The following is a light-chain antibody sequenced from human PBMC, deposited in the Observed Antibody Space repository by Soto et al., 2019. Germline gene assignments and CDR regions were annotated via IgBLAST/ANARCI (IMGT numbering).Light chain of an antibody. CDR3: LQYDDWRT. V-gene: IGKV3D-15*01. Sequence: EIVMTQSPVTLSVPPGERATLSCRASQSVSGKLAWYQQKPGQTPRLLIYGTSTRATGIPARFSGSGSGTEFTLTISSLQSEDFAVYYCLQYDDWRTFGQGTQVE. CDR2: GTS. J-gene: IGKJ1*01. CDR1: QSVSGK.